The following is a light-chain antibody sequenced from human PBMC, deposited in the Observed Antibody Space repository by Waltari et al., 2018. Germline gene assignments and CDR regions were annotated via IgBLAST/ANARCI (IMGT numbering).Light chain of an antibody. V-gene: IGKV3-20*01. CDR2: AAS. CDR3: QNHERLPAM. J-gene: IGKJ1*01. CDR1: QSISRY. Sequence: EIVLTQSPGTLSLSPGERATLSCRASQSISRYLAWYQQKPGQAPRLLIYAASSRATGIPDRFSSSGSGTDFSLTISRLEPEDFAVYYCQNHERLPAMFGQGTKVEIK.